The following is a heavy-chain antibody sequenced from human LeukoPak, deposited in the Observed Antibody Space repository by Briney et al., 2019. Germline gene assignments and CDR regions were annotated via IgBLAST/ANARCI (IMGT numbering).Heavy chain of an antibody. CDR3: ARDFTGIAAAGTIGVWFDP. CDR1: GFTVSSNY. V-gene: IGHV3-66*01. CDR2: IYSGGST. D-gene: IGHD6-13*01. J-gene: IGHJ5*02. Sequence: AGGSLRLSCAASGFTVSSNYMSWVRQAPGKGLEWVSVIYSGGSTYYADSVKGRFTISRDNSKNTLYLQMNSLRAEDTAVYYCARDFTGIAAAGTIGVWFDPWGQGTLVTVSS.